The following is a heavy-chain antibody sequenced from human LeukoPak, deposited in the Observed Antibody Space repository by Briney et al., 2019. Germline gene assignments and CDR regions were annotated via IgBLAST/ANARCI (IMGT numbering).Heavy chain of an antibody. V-gene: IGHV3-21*01. CDR1: GFTFSSYS. Sequence: GGSLRLSCAASGFTFSSYSMNWVRQAPGKGLEWVSSTSSSSSYIYYADSVKGRFTISRDNAKNSLYLQMNSLGAEDTAVYYCARDISDFWSGEPPRWAVDYWGQGTLVTVSS. CDR2: TSSSSSYI. CDR3: ARDISDFWSGEPPRWAVDY. J-gene: IGHJ4*02. D-gene: IGHD3-3*01.